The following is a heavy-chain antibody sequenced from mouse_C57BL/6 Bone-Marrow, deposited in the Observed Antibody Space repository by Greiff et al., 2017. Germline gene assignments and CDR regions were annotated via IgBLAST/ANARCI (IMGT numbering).Heavy chain of an antibody. CDR3: ARSIYYDYDGDWYFDV. J-gene: IGHJ1*03. D-gene: IGHD2-4*01. CDR2: IYPRSGNT. CDR1: GYTFTSYG. V-gene: IGHV1-81*01. Sequence: VQLQQSGAELARPGASVKLSCKASGYTFTSYGISWVKQRTGQGLEWIGEIYPRSGNTYYNEKFKGKATLTADKSSSTAYMELRSLTSEDSAVYFCARSIYYDYDGDWYFDVWGTGTTVTGSS.